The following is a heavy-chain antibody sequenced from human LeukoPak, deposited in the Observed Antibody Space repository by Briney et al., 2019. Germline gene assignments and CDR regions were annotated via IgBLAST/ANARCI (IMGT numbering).Heavy chain of an antibody. CDR3: AKYPLLWFGDPGY. D-gene: IGHD3-10*01. J-gene: IGHJ4*02. CDR1: GFTFSSYW. Sequence: GGSLRLSCAASGFTFSSYWMSWARQAPGKGLEWVANIKQDGSEKYYVDSVKGRFTISRDNAKNSLYLQMNSLRAEDTAVYYCAKYPLLWFGDPGYWGQGTLVTVSS. V-gene: IGHV3-7*03. CDR2: IKQDGSEK.